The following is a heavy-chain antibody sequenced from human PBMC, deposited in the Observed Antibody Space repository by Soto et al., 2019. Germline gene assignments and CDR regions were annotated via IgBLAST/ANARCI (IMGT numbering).Heavy chain of an antibody. V-gene: IGHV4-59*08. Sequence: SETLSLTCTVSGGSISSYYWSWIRQPPGKGLEWIGYIYYSGSTNYNPSLKSRVTISVDTSKNQLSLKLSSVTAADTAVYYCARGGDYYYYYMDVWGKGTTVTVSS. J-gene: IGHJ6*03. CDR3: ARGGDYYYYYMDV. D-gene: IGHD3-16*01. CDR1: GGSISSYY. CDR2: IYYSGST.